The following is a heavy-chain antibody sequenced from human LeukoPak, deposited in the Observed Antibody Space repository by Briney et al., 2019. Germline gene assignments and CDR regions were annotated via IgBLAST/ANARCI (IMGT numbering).Heavy chain of an antibody. CDR2: IKQDGSEK. CDR1: GFTFSSYW. Sequence: GGSPRLSCAASGFTFSSYWMSWIRQAPEKGLEWVANIKQDGSEKYYVDSVKGRFTISRDNAKNSLYLQMNSLRAEDTAVYYCASARGRPGRCSSTSCYPHMNYDSSGRSYYFDYWGQGTLVTVSS. D-gene: IGHD2-2*01. J-gene: IGHJ4*02. CDR3: ASARGRPGRCSSTSCYPHMNYDSSGRSYYFDY. V-gene: IGHV3-7*01.